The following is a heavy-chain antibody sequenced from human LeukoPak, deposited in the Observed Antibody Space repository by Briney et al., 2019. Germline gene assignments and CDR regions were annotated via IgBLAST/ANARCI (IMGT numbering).Heavy chain of an antibody. D-gene: IGHD6-13*01. V-gene: IGHV3-21*01. CDR2: ISASSRYI. CDR1: GFNFNAYS. J-gene: IGHJ4*02. Sequence: PGGSLRLSCAASGFNFNAYSMNWVRQTPGKGLEWVSSISASSRYIYYADSVKGRFTISRDNAKNSLYLQMNSLRAEDTAVYYCARDTTPGIAAAFGYWGQGTLVTVSS. CDR3: ARDTTPGIAAAFGY.